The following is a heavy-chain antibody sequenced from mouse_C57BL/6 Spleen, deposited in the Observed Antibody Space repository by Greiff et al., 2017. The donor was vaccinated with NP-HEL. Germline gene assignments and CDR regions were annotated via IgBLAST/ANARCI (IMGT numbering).Heavy chain of an antibody. CDR2: ISSGSSTI. J-gene: IGHJ2*01. V-gene: IGHV5-17*01. D-gene: IGHD2-1*01. CDR1: GFTFSDYG. Sequence: EVQLVESGGGLVKPGESLKLSCAASGFTFSDYGMHWVRQAPEKGLEWVAYISSGSSTIYYADTVKGRFTISRDNAKNTLFLQMTSLRSEDTAMYYCARTDGNYPYYFDYWGQGTTLTVSS. CDR3: ARTDGNYPYYFDY.